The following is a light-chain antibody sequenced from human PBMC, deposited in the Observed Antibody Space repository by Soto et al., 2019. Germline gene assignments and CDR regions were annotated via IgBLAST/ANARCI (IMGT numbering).Light chain of an antibody. CDR3: AAWDDSLNAAV. CDR1: TSNIGNNA. V-gene: IGLV1-36*01. J-gene: IGLJ7*01. CDR2: YDD. Sequence: QSVLTQPPSVSEAPRQRVTISCSGSTSNIGNNAVSWYQQVPGKAPKLLIYYDDVLPSGVSDRFSGSKSGTSASLAISGLQSEDEADYYCAAWDDSLNAAVFGGDTQLTVL.